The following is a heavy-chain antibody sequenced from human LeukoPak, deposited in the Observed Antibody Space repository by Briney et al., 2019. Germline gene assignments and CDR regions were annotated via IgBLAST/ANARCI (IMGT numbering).Heavy chain of an antibody. V-gene: IGHV3-33*01. J-gene: IGHJ4*02. CDR2: IWYDGSNK. Sequence: PGGSLRLSCAASGFTFSSYGMHWVRQAPGKGLEWVAVIWYDGSNKYYADSVKGRFTISRDNSKNTLYLQMNSLRAEDTAVYYCARSSGGSSSWYVYWGQGTLVTVSS. CDR3: ARSSGGSSSWYVY. CDR1: GFTFSSYG. D-gene: IGHD6-13*01.